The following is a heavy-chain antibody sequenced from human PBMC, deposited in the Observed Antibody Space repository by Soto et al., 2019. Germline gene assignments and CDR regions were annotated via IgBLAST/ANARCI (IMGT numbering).Heavy chain of an antibody. CDR1: GYTFTGYY. CDR2: INPNSGGT. CDR3: ARDRFPNSSGWYPGDY. V-gene: IGHV1-2*04. Sequence: GASVKVSCKASGYTFTGYYMHWVRQAPGQGLEWMGWINPNSGGTNYAQKFQGWVTMTRDTSISTAYMELSRLRSDDTAVYYCARDRFPNSSGWYPGDYWGQGTLVTVSS. D-gene: IGHD6-19*01. J-gene: IGHJ4*02.